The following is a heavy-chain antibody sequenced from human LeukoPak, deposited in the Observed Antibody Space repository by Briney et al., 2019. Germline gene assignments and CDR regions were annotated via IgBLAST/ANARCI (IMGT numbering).Heavy chain of an antibody. D-gene: IGHD2-21*01. CDR2: ISGSGGST. J-gene: IGHJ6*03. CDR3: AKDHIGDGGYYYMDV. CDR1: GFTFSSYA. V-gene: IGHV3-23*01. Sequence: GGSLRLSCAASGFTFSSYAMSWVRQAPGKGLEWVSDISGSGGSTHYADSVKGQFTMSRDNSKNTHYLQMNSLRAEDTAVYYCAKDHIGDGGYYYMDVWGKGTTVTVSS.